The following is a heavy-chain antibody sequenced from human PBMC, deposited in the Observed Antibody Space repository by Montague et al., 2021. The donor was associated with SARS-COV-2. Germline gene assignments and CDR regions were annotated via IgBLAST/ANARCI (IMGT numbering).Heavy chain of an antibody. D-gene: IGHD3-22*01. CDR2: IYWDDDK. CDR1: GFSLSTSGMC. Sequence: PALVKPTQTLTLTCTFSGFSLSTSGMCVSWIRQPPGKALEWLALIYWDDDKRYSPSLKSRLTITKDTSKNQVVLTMTNMNPVDTATYYCAHRRPLYYYDSSLSTFDYWGQGTLVTVS. V-gene: IGHV2-5*08. CDR3: AHRRPLYYYDSSLSTFDY. J-gene: IGHJ4*02.